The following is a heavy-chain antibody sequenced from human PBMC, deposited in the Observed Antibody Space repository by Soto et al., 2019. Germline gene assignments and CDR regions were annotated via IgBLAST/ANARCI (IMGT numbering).Heavy chain of an antibody. CDR2: VTAYNGNA. Sequence: QVQLVQSGAEVKKPGASVKVSCKASGYTFTNYGINWVRQAPGQGLEWMGWVTAYNGNANYVQRLQDRVTMTTDTSTNTAYMELRSLRFDDTAVYYCARGERYFDWVGNGMDVWGQGTTVTVSS. CDR3: ARGERYFDWVGNGMDV. CDR1: GYTFTNYG. V-gene: IGHV1-18*01. D-gene: IGHD3-9*01. J-gene: IGHJ6*02.